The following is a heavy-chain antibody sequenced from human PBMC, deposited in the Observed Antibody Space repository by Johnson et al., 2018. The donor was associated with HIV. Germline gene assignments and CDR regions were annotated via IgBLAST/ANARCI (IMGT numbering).Heavy chain of an antibody. Sequence: QVQLVESGGGVVQPGRSLRLSCAASGFTFSSYAMHWVRQAPGKGLEWVAVISYDGSNKYYADSVKGRFTISRDNSKNTLYLQINSLRAEDTAVYYCARESTLDAFDIWGQGTMVTVYS. J-gene: IGHJ3*02. CDR2: ISYDGSNK. V-gene: IGHV3-30-3*01. CDR3: ARESTLDAFDI. CDR1: GFTFSSYA.